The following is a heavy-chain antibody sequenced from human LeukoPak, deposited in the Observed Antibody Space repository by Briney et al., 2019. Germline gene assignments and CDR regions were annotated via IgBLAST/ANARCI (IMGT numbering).Heavy chain of an antibody. Sequence: PSETLSLTCTVSGGSISSYYWSWIRQPPGKGLEWIGYIYYSGSTNYNPSLKSRVTISVDTSKNQFSLKLSSVTAADTAVYYCARETVAGNVFGYWGQGTLVTVSS. D-gene: IGHD6-19*01. J-gene: IGHJ4*02. CDR2: IYYSGST. CDR3: ARETVAGNVFGY. CDR1: GGSISSYY. V-gene: IGHV4-59*01.